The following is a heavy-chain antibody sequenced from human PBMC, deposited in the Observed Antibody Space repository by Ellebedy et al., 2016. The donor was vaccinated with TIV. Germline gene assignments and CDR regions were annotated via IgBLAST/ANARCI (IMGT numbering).Heavy chain of an antibody. CDR3: IFKGMSARLY. CDR1: GFTFSSCA. D-gene: IGHD6-6*01. CDR2: ISDSGDST. J-gene: IGHJ1*01. Sequence: PGGSLRLSCAASGFTFSSCAMSWVRQAPGKGLEWVSTISDSGDSTYYADSVKGRFTISRDNSKNMLYLQMNSLRAEDTAVYYCIFKGMSARLYWGQGTQVTVSS. V-gene: IGHV3-23*01.